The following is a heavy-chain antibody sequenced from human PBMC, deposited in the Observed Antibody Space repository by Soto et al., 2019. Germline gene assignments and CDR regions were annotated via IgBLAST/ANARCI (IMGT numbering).Heavy chain of an antibody. J-gene: IGHJ6*03. CDR2: ITNSGDRT. D-gene: IGHD2-15*01. V-gene: IGHV3-23*01. CDR1: VFTFGSYA. Sequence: XGSLRLSCAASVFTFGSYAMTCGRHSPGKGLEWVASITNSGDRTEYAFFVEGRFTISRDNSNNMLYLQMKNLRAGDTALYYCAKETSGAWGYMEVLDRGTTVIVS. CDR3: AKETSGAWGYMEV.